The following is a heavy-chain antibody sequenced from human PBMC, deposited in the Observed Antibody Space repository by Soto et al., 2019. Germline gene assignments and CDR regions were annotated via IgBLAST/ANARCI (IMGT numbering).Heavy chain of an antibody. CDR1: GFTFSDYA. J-gene: IGHJ6*02. D-gene: IGHD3-10*01. Sequence: HPGGSLRLSCLASGFTFSDYAVTWVRHVPGRGLEWVASLDGAGGSTYYADSVRGRFTISRDNSQNTLFLQMKRLTVDDTAIYYCTAPRDEYGSGVSWFTYGMDIWGQGTTVTVSS. CDR3: TAPRDEYGSGVSWFTYGMDI. V-gene: IGHV3-23*01. CDR2: LDGAGGST.